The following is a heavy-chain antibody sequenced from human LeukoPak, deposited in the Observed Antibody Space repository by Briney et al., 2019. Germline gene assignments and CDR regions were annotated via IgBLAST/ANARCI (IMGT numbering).Heavy chain of an antibody. CDR1: GFTLSNYW. CDR2: INQGGSEK. J-gene: IGHJ4*02. Sequence: GGSLRLSCAASGFTLSNYWMSWVRQAPGKGLEWVANINQGGSEKYYVDSVKGRFAISRDNAWNSLYLQMSSLGAEDTAVYYCARGDYWGQGTLVTVSS. V-gene: IGHV3-7*01. CDR3: ARGDY.